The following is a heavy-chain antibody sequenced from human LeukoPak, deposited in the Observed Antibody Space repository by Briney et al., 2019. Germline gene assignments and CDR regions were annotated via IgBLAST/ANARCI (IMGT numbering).Heavy chain of an antibody. D-gene: IGHD3-9*01. CDR2: ISHSGST. CDR3: AREVGPRYFDWLPLFN. J-gene: IGHJ4*02. CDR1: GGSISSHNW. Sequence: SGTLSLTCAVSGGSISSHNWWSWVRQPPGKGLEWNGEISHSGSTNYNPSLKSRVTISVDKSKNQFSPKLSSVTAADTAVYYCAREVGPRYFDWLPLFNWGQGTLVTVSS. V-gene: IGHV4-4*02.